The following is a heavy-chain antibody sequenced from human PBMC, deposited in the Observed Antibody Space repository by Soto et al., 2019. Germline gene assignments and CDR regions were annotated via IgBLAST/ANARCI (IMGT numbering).Heavy chain of an antibody. CDR3: AAMLIFGATPYYFEY. CDR1: GGSFSGCY. J-gene: IGHJ4*01. Sequence: PSETLSLTCAVYGGSFSGCYWSWIRQPPGKGLEWLGEINHSGSTNNNPSLKSRVTMSVDTPKKQFSLILSSVTAADTAVYYCAAMLIFGATPYYFEYWDEGTLVTVSS. CDR2: INHSGST. V-gene: IGHV4-34*01. D-gene: IGHD3-9*01.